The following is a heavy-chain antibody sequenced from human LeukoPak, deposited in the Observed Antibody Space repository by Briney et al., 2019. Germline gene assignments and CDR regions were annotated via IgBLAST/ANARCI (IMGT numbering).Heavy chain of an antibody. D-gene: IGHD6-19*01. CDR2: INPSGGST. J-gene: IGHJ6*03. V-gene: IGHV1-46*01. CDR1: GYTFTSYY. Sequence: ASVKVSCKASGYTFTSYYMHWVRQAPGQGLEWMGIINPSGGSTSYAQKFQGRVTMTRDMSTSTVYMELNSLRAEDTAVYYCARASGWYERGPDYYYYYMDVWGKGTTVTVSS. CDR3: ARASGWYERGPDYYYYYMDV.